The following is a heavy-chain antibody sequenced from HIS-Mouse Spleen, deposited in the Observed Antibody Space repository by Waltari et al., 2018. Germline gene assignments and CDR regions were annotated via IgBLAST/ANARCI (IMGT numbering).Heavy chain of an antibody. J-gene: IGHJ2*01. CDR3: AREIPYSSSWYDWYFDL. CDR2: IYYSGST. Sequence: QLQLQESGPGLVKPSETLSLPCTVPGGSISSSSSYWGGIRQPPGKGLEWIGSIYYSGSTYYNPSLKSRVTISVDTSKNQFSLKLSSVTAADTAVYYCAREIPYSSSWYDWYFDLWGRGTLVTVSS. CDR1: GGSISSSSSY. D-gene: IGHD6-13*01. V-gene: IGHV4-39*07.